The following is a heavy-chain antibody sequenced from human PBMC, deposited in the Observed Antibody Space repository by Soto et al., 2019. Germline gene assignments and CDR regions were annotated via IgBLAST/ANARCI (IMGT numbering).Heavy chain of an antibody. Sequence: PSETLSLTCTVSGGSISGYYWSLLRQPPGKGLECVGYIYYSGSTNYNPSLKSRVTISVDTSKNQFSLKLSSVTAADTAVYYCARVYGDYLDYWGQGTLVTVSS. D-gene: IGHD4-17*01. CDR2: IYYSGST. CDR1: GGSISGYY. CDR3: ARVYGDYLDY. J-gene: IGHJ4*02. V-gene: IGHV4-59*01.